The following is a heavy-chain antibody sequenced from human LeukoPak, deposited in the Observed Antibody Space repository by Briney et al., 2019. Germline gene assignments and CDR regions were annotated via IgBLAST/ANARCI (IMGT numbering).Heavy chain of an antibody. J-gene: IGHJ4*02. CDR3: ARGPYSSSSYFDY. CDR1: GFTFSSYE. D-gene: IGHD6-6*01. CDR2: ISTSGSTI. V-gene: IGHV3-48*03. Sequence: PGGSLRPSCAASGFTFSSYEMNWVRQAPGKGLEWVSYISTSGSTIYYADSVKGRLTISRDNAKRSLYLQMNSLRAEDTAVYYCARGPYSSSSYFDYWGQGTLVTVSS.